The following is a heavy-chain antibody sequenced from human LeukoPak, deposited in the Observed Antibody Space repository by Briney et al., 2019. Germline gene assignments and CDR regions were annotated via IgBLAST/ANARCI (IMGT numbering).Heavy chain of an antibody. CDR3: ARAHYYDRSGSQFDY. V-gene: IGHV1-18*01. CDR1: GYTFTSYG. CDR2: ISANTGNG. J-gene: IGHJ4*02. D-gene: IGHD3-22*01. Sequence: ASVKVSCKASGYTFTSYGLTWLRQAPAQGLEWMGWISANTGNGTYEQKFQGRATMTRDTSTSTAYMELRSLRSDDTAVYYCARAHYYDRSGSQFDYWGQGTPVTVS.